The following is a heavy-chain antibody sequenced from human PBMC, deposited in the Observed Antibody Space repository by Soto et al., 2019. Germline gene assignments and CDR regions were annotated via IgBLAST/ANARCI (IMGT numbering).Heavy chain of an antibody. CDR3: ARGLGYCSSTSCSGNFDY. V-gene: IGHV4-34*01. CDR2: INHSGST. CDR1: GGSSSGYD. D-gene: IGHD2-2*01. Sequence: PSETLSLTCAVYGGSSSGYDWSWIRQPPGKGLEWIGEINHSGSTNYNPSLKSRVTISVDTSKNQFSLKLSSVTAADTAVYYCARGLGYCSSTSCSGNFDYWGQGTLVTVSS. J-gene: IGHJ4*02.